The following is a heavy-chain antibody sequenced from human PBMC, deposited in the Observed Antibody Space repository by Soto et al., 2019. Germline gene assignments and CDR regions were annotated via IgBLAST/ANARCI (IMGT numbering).Heavy chain of an antibody. CDR1: GDSFSGNSAA. Sequence: SQTLSLTCDISGDSFSGNSAAWNWIRQSPSRGLEWLGRTYYRSKWYNDYAISVKSRITINPDTSKNQFSLQLNSVTPEDTAVYYCVRVPEYYGSGSYYYWFHPWGQGTLVTVS. V-gene: IGHV6-1*01. D-gene: IGHD3-10*01. CDR3: VRVPEYYGSGSYYYWFHP. J-gene: IGHJ5*02. CDR2: TYYRSKWYN.